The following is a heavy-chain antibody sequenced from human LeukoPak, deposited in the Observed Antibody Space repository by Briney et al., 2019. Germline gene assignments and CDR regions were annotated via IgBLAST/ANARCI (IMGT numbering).Heavy chain of an antibody. CDR3: ARFAVAGEGPP. V-gene: IGHV1-18*01. Sequence: ASVKVSCKASGYTFTSYGVSWVRQAPGQGLEWMGWISAYNGHTKYAQKFQGRVTMTTDTSTSTAYMDVRSLRSEDTAVYYCARFAVAGEGPPWGQGTLVTVSS. CDR1: GYTFTSYG. J-gene: IGHJ5*02. D-gene: IGHD6-19*01. CDR2: ISAYNGHT.